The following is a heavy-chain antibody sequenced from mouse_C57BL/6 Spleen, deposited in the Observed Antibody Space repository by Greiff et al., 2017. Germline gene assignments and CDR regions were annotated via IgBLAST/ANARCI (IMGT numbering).Heavy chain of an antibody. V-gene: IGHV1-50*01. J-gene: IGHJ2*01. CDR2: IDPSDSYT. D-gene: IGHD3-1*01. CDR1: GYTFTSYW. CDR3: ARDSRDDY. Sequence: QVQLQQPGAELVKPGASVKLSCKASGYTFTSYWMQWVKQRPGQGLEWIGEIDPSDSYTNYNQKFKGKATLTVDTSSSTAYMQLSSLTSEDSAVYYCARDSRDDYWGQGTTLTVSS.